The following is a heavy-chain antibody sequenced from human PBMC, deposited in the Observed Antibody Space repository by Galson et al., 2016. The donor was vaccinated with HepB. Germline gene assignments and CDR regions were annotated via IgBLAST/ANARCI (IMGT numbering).Heavy chain of an antibody. V-gene: IGHV4-39*07. D-gene: IGHD3-10*01. CDR3: ATLSGSLSAFDI. CDR1: GGSISSSSYY. CDR2: IYYNGNT. J-gene: IGHJ3*02. Sequence: ETLSLTCTVSGGSISSSSYYWDWIRLPPGKGLEWIGYIYYNGNTYSSPSLKSRVTISLDASKNQFSLKLNSVTAADTAVYYCATLSGSLSAFDIWGQGTMVTVSS.